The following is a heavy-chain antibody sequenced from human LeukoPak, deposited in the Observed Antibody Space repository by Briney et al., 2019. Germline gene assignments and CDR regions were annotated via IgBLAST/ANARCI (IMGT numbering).Heavy chain of an antibody. CDR2: INAGNGNT. Sequence: GASVKVSCKASGYTFTSYAIHWVRQAPGQRLEWMGWINAGNGNTKYSQKFQGRVTITRDTSASTAYMELSSLRSEDTTVYFCARDRLVYAIAYYGMDVWGQGTTVTVSS. V-gene: IGHV1-3*01. D-gene: IGHD2-8*01. J-gene: IGHJ6*02. CDR1: GYTFTSYA. CDR3: ARDRLVYAIAYYGMDV.